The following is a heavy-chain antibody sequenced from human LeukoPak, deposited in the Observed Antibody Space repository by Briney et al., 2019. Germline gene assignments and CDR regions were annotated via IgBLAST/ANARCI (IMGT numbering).Heavy chain of an antibody. D-gene: IGHD3/OR15-3a*01. J-gene: IGHJ4*02. Sequence: SQTLSVTCAISGDSISSNDAAWYWLRQSPSRGLEWLGRTYYRSKWSSDYAVSVKSRIAINSDTSRNQISLQLNSETPEDTAVYYCAYWTQRWGPGILVTVSS. CDR1: GDSISSNDAA. CDR3: AYWTQR. V-gene: IGHV6-1*01. CDR2: TYYRSKWSS.